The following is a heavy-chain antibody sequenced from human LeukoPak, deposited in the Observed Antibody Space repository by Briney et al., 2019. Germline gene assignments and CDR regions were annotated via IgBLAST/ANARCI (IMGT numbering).Heavy chain of an antibody. CDR3: ARDPYYYDSSGYYLPGGMDS. CDR2: ISSGSSYI. Sequence: GGSLRLSCAASGFTFSTYNMNWVRQAPGKGLEWVSSISSGSSYIYYADSVKGRFTISRDNAKNSLYLQMNSLRAEDTAVYYCARDPYYYDSSGYYLPGGMDSWGREPWSPSPQ. J-gene: IGHJ5*01. D-gene: IGHD3-22*01. CDR1: GFTFSTYN. V-gene: IGHV3-21*01.